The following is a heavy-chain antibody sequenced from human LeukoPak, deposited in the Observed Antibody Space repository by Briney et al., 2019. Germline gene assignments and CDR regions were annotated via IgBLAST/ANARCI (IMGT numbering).Heavy chain of an antibody. V-gene: IGHV3-23*01. CDR3: AKATGYLL. Sequence: GGSLRLSCAASGFTVSSNYMSWVRQAPGKGLEWVSTISNSGGTTYYADSVKGRFTISRDDSENTLYLQMNSLGAEDTAVYYCAKATGYLLWGQGTLVTVSS. J-gene: IGHJ4*02. D-gene: IGHD1-14*01. CDR1: GFTVSSNY. CDR2: ISNSGGTT.